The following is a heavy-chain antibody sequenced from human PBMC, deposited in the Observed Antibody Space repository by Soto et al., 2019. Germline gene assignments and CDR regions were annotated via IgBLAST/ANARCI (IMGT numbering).Heavy chain of an antibody. CDR3: ATNTYGDYAFDI. V-gene: IGHV1-3*01. D-gene: IGHD4-17*01. Sequence: GASVKVSCKASGYTFTSYSMHWVRQAPGQRLEWMGWINAGNGYTKYSQKFQGRVTITRDTSANTAYMELSSLRSEDTAVYYCATNTYGDYAFDIWGQGTMVTVSS. CDR1: GYTFTSYS. J-gene: IGHJ3*02. CDR2: INAGNGYT.